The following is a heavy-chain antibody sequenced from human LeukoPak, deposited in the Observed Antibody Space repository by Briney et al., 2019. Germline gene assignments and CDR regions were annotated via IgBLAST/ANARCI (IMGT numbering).Heavy chain of an antibody. CDR2: IIPIFGTA. Sequence: GASVKVSCKASGGTFSSYAISWVRQAPGQGLEWMGGIIPIFGTANYAQKFQGRVTITTDESTSTAYMELSSLRSEDTAVYCCARDLGASYDSSGYSYDSNDYWGQGTLVTVSS. D-gene: IGHD3-22*01. CDR1: GGTFSSYA. V-gene: IGHV1-69*05. J-gene: IGHJ4*02. CDR3: ARDLGASYDSSGYSYDSNDY.